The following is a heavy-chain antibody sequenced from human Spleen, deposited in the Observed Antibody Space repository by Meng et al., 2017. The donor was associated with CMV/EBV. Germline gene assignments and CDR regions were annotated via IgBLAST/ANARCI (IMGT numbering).Heavy chain of an antibody. CDR1: GGSVTNDNYY. J-gene: IGHJ5*02. Sequence: TVSGGSVTNDNYYWSWIRQPPGMGLEWIAYIHYSGSANYNPSLKSRVTISVDASKSQFSLKLNSVTAADTAVYYCARHAGLLWFGFDPWGQGILVTVSS. V-gene: IGHV4-61*01. CDR3: ARHAGLLWFGFDP. CDR2: IHYSGSA. D-gene: IGHD3-10*01.